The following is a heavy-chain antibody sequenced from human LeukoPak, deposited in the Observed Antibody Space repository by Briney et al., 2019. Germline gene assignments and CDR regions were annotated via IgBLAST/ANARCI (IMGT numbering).Heavy chain of an antibody. D-gene: IGHD4-17*01. V-gene: IGHV3-9*01. CDR3: AKAPGVTTGWFDP. Sequence: GGSLRLSCAASGFRFADYAMHWVRQAPGKGLEWVSGISWNTANVGYAESVKGRFTISGDNARNSLYLQMNSLRVEDTALYYCAKAPGVTTGWFDPWGQGTLVTVSS. CDR1: GFRFADYA. CDR2: ISWNTANV. J-gene: IGHJ5*02.